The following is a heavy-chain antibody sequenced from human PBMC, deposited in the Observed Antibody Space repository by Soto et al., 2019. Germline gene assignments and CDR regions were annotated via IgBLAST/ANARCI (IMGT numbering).Heavy chain of an antibody. CDR3: ARTVLGPDLLADSFVDCYYFMDV. V-gene: IGHV4-31*03. D-gene: IGHD3-9*01. CDR1: GGSISSGGYY. CDR2: IYHSGDT. Sequence: PSETLSLTCTVSGGSISSGGYYWSWIRQHPGKGLEWIGYIYHSGDTYYNPSLKSRVTISVDTSKNQFSLKLSSVTAADTAVYYCARTVLGPDLLADSFVDCYYFMDVCGQGTTVTVSS. J-gene: IGHJ6*03.